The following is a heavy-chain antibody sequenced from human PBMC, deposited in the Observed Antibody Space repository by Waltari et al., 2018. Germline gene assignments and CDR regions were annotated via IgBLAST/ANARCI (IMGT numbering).Heavy chain of an antibody. Sequence: TASGFTFNTYKMNWVRQAPGKGLEWVSHINTGSSTIYYADSVKGRFTISRDNAKNSLYLQMNSLRDEDTAVYYCARGGYVDYWGQGTLVTVSS. J-gene: IGHJ4*02. CDR3: ARGGYVDY. CDR2: INTGSSTI. CDR1: GFTFNTYK. V-gene: IGHV3-48*02.